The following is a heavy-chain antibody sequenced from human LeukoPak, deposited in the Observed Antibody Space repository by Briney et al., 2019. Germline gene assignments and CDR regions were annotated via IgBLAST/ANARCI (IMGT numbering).Heavy chain of an antibody. CDR2: ISYDGSNK. D-gene: IGHD1-20*01. Sequence: RGSLRLSCAASGFTFSSYGMHWVRQAPGKGLEWVAVISYDGSNKYYADSVKGRFTISRDNSKNTLYLQMNSLRAEDTAVYYCAKGITGPPLFDYWGQGTLVTVSS. CDR3: AKGITGPPLFDY. J-gene: IGHJ4*02. V-gene: IGHV3-30*18. CDR1: GFTFSSYG.